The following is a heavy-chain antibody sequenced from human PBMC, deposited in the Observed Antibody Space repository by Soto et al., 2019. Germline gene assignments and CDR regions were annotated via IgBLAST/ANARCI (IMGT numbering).Heavy chain of an antibody. J-gene: IGHJ4*02. D-gene: IGHD3-22*01. Sequence: GGSLRLSCAASGFTFSSYSMNWVRQAPGKGLEWVSSISSSSSYIYYADSVKGRFTISRDNAKNSLYLQMNSLRAGDTAVYYCAGDKGSYYDSSGPKWDYWGKGTLVTVSS. CDR2: ISSSSSYI. CDR3: AGDKGSYYDSSGPKWDY. V-gene: IGHV3-21*01. CDR1: GFTFSSYS.